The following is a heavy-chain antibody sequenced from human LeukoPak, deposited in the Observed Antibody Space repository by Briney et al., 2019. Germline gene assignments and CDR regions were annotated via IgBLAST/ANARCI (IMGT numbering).Heavy chain of an antibody. J-gene: IGHJ4*02. Sequence: SETLSLTCTVSGGSISSYYWSWIRQPPGKGLEWIGYIYYSGSTNYNPSLKSRVTISVDTSKNQFSLKLSSMTAADTAVYYCARLRRGNYFDYWGQGTLVTVSS. V-gene: IGHV4-59*08. CDR2: IYYSGST. CDR1: GGSISSYY. CDR3: ARLRRGNYFDY.